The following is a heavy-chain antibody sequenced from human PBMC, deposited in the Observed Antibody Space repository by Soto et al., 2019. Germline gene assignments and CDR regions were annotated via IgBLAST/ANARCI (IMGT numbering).Heavy chain of an antibody. CDR1: GFVFSSYS. V-gene: IGHV3-21*03. J-gene: IGHJ4*02. CDR2: ISSTSSYI. CDR3: ARDCFSKYGSGKDGFDY. D-gene: IGHD3-10*01. Sequence: EVQLVESGGGLVKPGGSLRLSCAASGFVFSSYSIHWVRQAPGKGLEWVSSISSTSSYIYYADSVKGRITISRDNAKNYLYLQMYRLRAEDTAVYYCARDCFSKYGSGKDGFDYWGQGTLVTVSS.